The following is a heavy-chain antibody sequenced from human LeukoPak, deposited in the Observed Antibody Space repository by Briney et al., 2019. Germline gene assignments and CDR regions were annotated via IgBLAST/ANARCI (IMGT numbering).Heavy chain of an antibody. J-gene: IGHJ5*02. CDR1: GYTFTSYW. Sequence: GESLKISCNGSGYTFTSYWIAWVRQMPGKGLEWMGIIYPGDSTTRYSPSFQGQVTISADKSISTAYLQWSSLKASDTAMYYCARVVADNWFDPWGQGTLVTVSS. D-gene: IGHD2-15*01. CDR3: ARVVADNWFDP. V-gene: IGHV5-51*01. CDR2: IYPGDSTT.